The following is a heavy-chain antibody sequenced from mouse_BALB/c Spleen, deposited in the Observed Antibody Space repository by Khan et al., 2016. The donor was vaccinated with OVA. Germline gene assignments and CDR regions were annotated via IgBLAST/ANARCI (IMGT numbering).Heavy chain of an antibody. D-gene: IGHD1-1*01. V-gene: IGHV3-2*02. J-gene: IGHJ2*01. CDR3: ARSVTITTVVATDFDY. CDR1: GYSITSDYA. CDR2: ISYSGRT. Sequence: EVELVESGPGLVKPSQSLSLTCTVTGYSITSDYAWNWLRQFPGNKLEWMGYISYSGRTTYNPSLESRISITRATSKNQFFLQLNSVTTEDTATYYCARSVTITTVVATDFDYWGQGTTLTVSS.